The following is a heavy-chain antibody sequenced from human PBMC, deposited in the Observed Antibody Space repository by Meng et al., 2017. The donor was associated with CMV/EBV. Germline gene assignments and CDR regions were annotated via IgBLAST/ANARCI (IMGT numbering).Heavy chain of an antibody. J-gene: IGHJ4*02. CDR3: ARDRGYYDFWSGYPPYFDY. V-gene: IGHV3-7*01. CDR2: IKQDGSEK. D-gene: IGHD3-3*01. Sequence: GESLKISCAASGFTFDDYAMHWVRQAPGKGLEWVANIKQDGSEKYYVDSVKGRFTISRDNAKNSLYLQMNSLRAEDTAVYYCARDRGYYDFWSGYPPYFDYWGQGTLVTVSS. CDR1: GFTFDDYA.